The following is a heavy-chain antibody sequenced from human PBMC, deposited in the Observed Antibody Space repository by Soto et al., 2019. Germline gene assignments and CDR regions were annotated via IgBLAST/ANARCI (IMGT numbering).Heavy chain of an antibody. Sequence: GGSLRLSCAASGFTFSSYAMHWVRQAPGKGLEYVSAISSNGGSTYYANSVKGRFTISRDNSKNTLYLQMGSLRAEDMAVYYCARGPYCSGGSCYSFRYFQHWGQGTLVTVSS. CDR3: ARGPYCSGGSCYSFRYFQH. J-gene: IGHJ1*01. D-gene: IGHD2-15*01. V-gene: IGHV3-64*01. CDR2: ISSNGGST. CDR1: GFTFSSYA.